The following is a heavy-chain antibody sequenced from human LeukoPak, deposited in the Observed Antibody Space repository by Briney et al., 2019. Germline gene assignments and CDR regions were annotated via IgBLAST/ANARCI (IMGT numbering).Heavy chain of an antibody. CDR2: IYNSGST. J-gene: IGHJ4*02. Sequence: SETLSLTCTVSGGSISSYYWSWIRQPPGKGLEWIGYIYNSGSTNYNPSLKSRVTISVDTSKNQFSLKLSSVTAADTAVYHCARAGGYGSGSYIWGQGTLVTVSS. CDR3: ARAGGYGSGSYI. V-gene: IGHV4-59*01. CDR1: GGSISSYY. D-gene: IGHD3-10*01.